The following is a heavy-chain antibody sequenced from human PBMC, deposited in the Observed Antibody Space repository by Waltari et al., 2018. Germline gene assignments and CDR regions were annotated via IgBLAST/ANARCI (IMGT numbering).Heavy chain of an antibody. D-gene: IGHD6-19*01. Sequence: EVQLVESGGGLVQPGGSLRLSCAASGFNVNNNFMSWVRQAPGKGLGGVSVIYDGGTTDYTDAVKGRFTISRDNSKNTVDLQMNSLRADDTAVYYCGAVAGTTWRGFVDYWGQGTLVTVSS. CDR1: GFNVNNNF. CDR2: IYDGGTT. CDR3: GAVAGTTWRGFVDY. J-gene: IGHJ4*02. V-gene: IGHV3-66*02.